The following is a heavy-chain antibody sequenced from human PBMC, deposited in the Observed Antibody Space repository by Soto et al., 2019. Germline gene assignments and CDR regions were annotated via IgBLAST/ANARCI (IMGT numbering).Heavy chain of an antibody. V-gene: IGHV3-30-3*01. CDR1: GFTFSSYA. J-gene: IGHJ5*02. Sequence: GGSLRLSCAASGFTFSSYAMHWVRQAPGKGLEWVAVISYDGSNKYYADSVKGRFTISRDNSKNTLYLQMNSLRAEDTAVYYCARADVSTSSPFDPWGQGTLVTVSS. CDR3: ARADVSTSSPFDP. D-gene: IGHD2-2*01. CDR2: ISYDGSNK.